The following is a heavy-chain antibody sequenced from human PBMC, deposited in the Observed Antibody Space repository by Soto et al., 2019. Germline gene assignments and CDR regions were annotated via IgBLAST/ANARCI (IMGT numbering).Heavy chain of an antibody. CDR1: GASVSSAEHY. Sequence: QVQLQESGPGLVKASQTLSLTCTLSGASVSSAEHYWSWIRQPPGKGLEWIGYSYYSGGSYYNASLRRRASISVDTSQNQFSLRLTSVTAADTAVYYCARLSGYDPAGAADKWGPGILVSVSS. CDR2: SYYSGGS. J-gene: IGHJ4*02. D-gene: IGHD5-12*01. CDR3: ARLSGYDPAGAADK. V-gene: IGHV4-30-4*01.